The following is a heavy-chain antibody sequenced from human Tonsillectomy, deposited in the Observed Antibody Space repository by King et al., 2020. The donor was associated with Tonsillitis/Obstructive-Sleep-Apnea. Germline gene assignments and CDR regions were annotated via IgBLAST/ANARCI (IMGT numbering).Heavy chain of an antibody. CDR1: GFTFSSYS. J-gene: IGHJ4*02. CDR2: ISGIIHYI. D-gene: IGHD3-22*01. V-gene: IGHV3-21*01. CDR3: ARSYYDSRRQFDY. Sequence: VQLVESGGGLVKPGGSLRLSCAASGFTFSSYSMDWVRQAPGKGLEGVSSISGIIHYIYYTDSVKGRFTISRDNAKNSLFLQMNSLRAEDTAVYYCARSYYDSRRQFDYWGQGTLVTVSS.